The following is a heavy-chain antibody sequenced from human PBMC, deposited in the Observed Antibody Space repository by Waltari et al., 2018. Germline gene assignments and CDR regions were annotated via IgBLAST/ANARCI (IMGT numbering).Heavy chain of an antibody. V-gene: IGHV4-4*02. CDR1: GASMSENYW. J-gene: IGHJ4*02. D-gene: IGHD2-15*01. CDR2: IHRGGRT. CDR3: ARDRGRGLYFDS. Sequence: QLQLQQSGPGLVKPSESLSLTCGVSGASMSENYWWSWVRQSPEKGLEWIGQIHRGGRTYYNPSLESRVSVSMDTSNNKFFLKLSSAIAADTAVYYCARDRGRGLYFDSWGQGTLVTVSP.